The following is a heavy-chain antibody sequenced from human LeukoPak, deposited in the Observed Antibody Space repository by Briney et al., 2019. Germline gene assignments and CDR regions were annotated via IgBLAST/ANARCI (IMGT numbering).Heavy chain of an antibody. CDR3: ARADSGYDLANY. J-gene: IGHJ4*02. V-gene: IGHV1-8*01. CDR2: MNPNSGNT. CDR1: GYTFTSYD. D-gene: IGHD5-12*01. Sequence: ASVKVSCKASGYTFTSYDINWVRQATGQGLGWMGWMNPNSGNTGYAQKFQGRVTMTRNTSISTAYMELSSLRSEDTAVYYCARADSGYDLANYWGQGTLVTVSS.